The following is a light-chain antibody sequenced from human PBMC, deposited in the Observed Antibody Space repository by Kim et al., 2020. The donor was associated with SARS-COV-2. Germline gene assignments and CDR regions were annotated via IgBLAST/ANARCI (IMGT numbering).Light chain of an antibody. Sequence: SYELTQPPSVSVAPGKTARITCGGNNIGSKSVHWYQHKPGQAPVLVIFYDSDRPSGTPERFSGSNSGNTATLPISTVEAVDEAAYYCQVWDSGIDHWLFG. CDR3: QVWDSGIDHWL. CDR1: NIGSKS. V-gene: IGLV3-21*04. CDR2: YDS. J-gene: IGLJ3*02.